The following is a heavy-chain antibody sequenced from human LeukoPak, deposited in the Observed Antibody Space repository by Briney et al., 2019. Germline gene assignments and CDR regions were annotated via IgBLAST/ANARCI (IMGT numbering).Heavy chain of an antibody. Sequence: GGSLRLSCAASGFAFSTYTMNWVRQAPGKGLEWVSSISSSGSYIYYADSMKGRFTNSRDNAKNSLYLQMNSLRAEDTAVYYCAEEVGNTYPTFDYWGQGTLVTVSS. D-gene: IGHD1-26*01. CDR3: AEEVGNTYPTFDY. V-gene: IGHV3-21*01. CDR2: ISSSGSYI. CDR1: GFAFSTYT. J-gene: IGHJ4*02.